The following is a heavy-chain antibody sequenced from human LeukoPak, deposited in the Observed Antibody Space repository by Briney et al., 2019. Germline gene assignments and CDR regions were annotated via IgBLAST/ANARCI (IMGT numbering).Heavy chain of an antibody. D-gene: IGHD2-2*02. CDR1: GYTLTELS. CDR3: ATSPRYCSSTSCYKVSLDFDY. Sequence: ASVKVSCKVSGYTLTELSMHWVRQAPGKGLEWMGGFDPEDGETIYAQKFQGRVTMTEDTSTDTAYMELSSLRSEDTAVYYCATSPRYCSSTSCYKVSLDFDYWGQGTLVTVSS. J-gene: IGHJ4*02. CDR2: FDPEDGET. V-gene: IGHV1-24*01.